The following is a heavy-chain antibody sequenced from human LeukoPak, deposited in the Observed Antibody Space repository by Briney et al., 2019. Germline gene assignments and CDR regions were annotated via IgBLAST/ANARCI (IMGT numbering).Heavy chain of an antibody. CDR1: GYTFTGYY. CDR3: ARDRGSGYYYYGMDV. V-gene: IGHV1-46*01. D-gene: IGHD1-26*01. J-gene: IGHJ6*02. Sequence: ASVKVPCKASGYTFTGYYMHWVRQAPGQGLEWMGIINPSGGSTSYAQKFQGRVTMTRDTSTSTVYMELSSLRSEDTAVYYCARDRGSGYYYYGMDVWGQGITVTVSS. CDR2: INPSGGST.